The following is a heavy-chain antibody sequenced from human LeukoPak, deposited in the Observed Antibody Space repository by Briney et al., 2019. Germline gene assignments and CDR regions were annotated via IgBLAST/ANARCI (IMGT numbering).Heavy chain of an antibody. CDR3: AKVKFRVAVAATDY. Sequence: GGSLRLSCAASGFTFSSYAMSWVRQAPGKGLEWVSAISGSGGSTYYADSVKGRFTISRDNSKNTLYLQMDSLRAEDTAVYYCAKVKFRVAVAATDYWGQGTLVTVSS. V-gene: IGHV3-23*01. CDR1: GFTFSSYA. D-gene: IGHD6-19*01. J-gene: IGHJ4*02. CDR2: ISGSGGST.